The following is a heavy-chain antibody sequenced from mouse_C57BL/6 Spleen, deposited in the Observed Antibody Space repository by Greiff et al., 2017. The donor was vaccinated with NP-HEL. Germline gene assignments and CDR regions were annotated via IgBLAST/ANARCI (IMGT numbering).Heavy chain of an antibody. J-gene: IGHJ2*01. D-gene: IGHD1-2*01. V-gene: IGHV1-50*01. Sequence: VQLQQPGAELVKPGASVKLSCKASGYTFTSYWMQWVKQRPGQGLEWIGEIDPSDSYTNYNQKFKGKATLTVDTSSSTAYMQLSSLTSEDSAVYYCARLLRPFDYWGQGTTLTVPS. CDR3: ARLLRPFDY. CDR2: IDPSDSYT. CDR1: GYTFTSYW.